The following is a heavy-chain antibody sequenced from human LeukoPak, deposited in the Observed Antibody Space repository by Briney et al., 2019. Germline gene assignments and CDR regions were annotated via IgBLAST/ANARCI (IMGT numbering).Heavy chain of an antibody. D-gene: IGHD4-23*01. Sequence: GGSLRLSCAASGFTVSSNYMSWVRQAPGKGLEWVSLIYSGGSTYYADSVKGRFTISRDNSKNTLYLQMNSLRAEDTAVHYCARRAGGYSHPYDYWGQGTLVTVSS. V-gene: IGHV3-53*01. CDR2: IYSGGST. CDR1: GFTVSSNY. J-gene: IGHJ4*02. CDR3: ARRAGGYSHPYDY.